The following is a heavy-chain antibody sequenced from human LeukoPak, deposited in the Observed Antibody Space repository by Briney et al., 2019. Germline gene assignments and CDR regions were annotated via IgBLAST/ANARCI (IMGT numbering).Heavy chain of an antibody. CDR3: ANPAHYYDNTGYSY. J-gene: IGHJ4*02. CDR2: ISGSGGNT. V-gene: IGHV3-23*01. CDR1: GFTVSSNY. D-gene: IGHD3-22*01. Sequence: PGGSLRLSCAASGFTVSSNYMSWVRQAPGKGLEWVSAISGSISGSGGNTYYADSVKGRFTIFRDNSKSTLYLQMNSLRAEDTAVYYCANPAHYYDNTGYSYWGQGTLVTVSS.